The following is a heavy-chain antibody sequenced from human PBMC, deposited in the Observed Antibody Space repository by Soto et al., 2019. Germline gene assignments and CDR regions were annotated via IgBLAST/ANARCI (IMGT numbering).Heavy chain of an antibody. CDR2: ISAYNGNT. D-gene: IGHD3-22*01. Sequence: QVQLVQSGAEVKKPGASVKVSCKASGYTFTSYCISWVRQAPGQGLEWMGWISAYNGNTNYAQKLQGRVTMTTDTSTSTAYMELRSLRSDDTAVYYCARDYSDYYDSSGYLVNYFDYWGQGTLVTVSS. CDR1: GYTFTSYC. J-gene: IGHJ4*02. CDR3: ARDYSDYYDSSGYLVNYFDY. V-gene: IGHV1-18*04.